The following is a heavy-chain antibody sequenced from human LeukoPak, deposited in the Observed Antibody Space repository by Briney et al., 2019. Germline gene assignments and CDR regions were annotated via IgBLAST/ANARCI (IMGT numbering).Heavy chain of an antibody. J-gene: IGHJ4*02. CDR2: IFYSGTT. D-gene: IGHD2-15*01. V-gene: IGHV4-59*08. Sequence: PSDTLSLTCTVSGGSIRSYYWSWIRQPPGKGLEWVGYIFYSGTTDSNPSLKSRVTISVDTSKNQFSLKLSSVTAADTAVYYCARTYCSGGSCHFDYWGQGTLVTVSS. CDR1: GGSIRSYY. CDR3: ARTYCSGGSCHFDY.